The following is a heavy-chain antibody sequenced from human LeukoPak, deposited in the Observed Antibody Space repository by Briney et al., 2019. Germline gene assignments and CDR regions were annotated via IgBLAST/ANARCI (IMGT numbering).Heavy chain of an antibody. CDR3: ARGRRITIFGVGRNWFDP. V-gene: IGHV4-61*01. J-gene: IGHJ5*02. D-gene: IGHD3-3*01. Sequence: PSETLSLTCTVSGGSVSSGSYYWSWIRQPPGKGLEWIGYIYYSGSTNYNPSLKSRVTISVDTSKNQFSLKLSSVTAADTAVYYCARGRRITIFGVGRNWFDPWGQGTLVTVSS. CDR2: IYYSGST. CDR1: GGSVSSGSYY.